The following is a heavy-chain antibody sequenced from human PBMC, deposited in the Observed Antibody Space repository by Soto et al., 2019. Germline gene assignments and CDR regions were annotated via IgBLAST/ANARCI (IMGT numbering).Heavy chain of an antibody. Sequence: PSETLSLTCAVSCYSISSGYYWGWIRQPPGKGLEWIGSIYHSGSTYYNPSLKSRVTISVDTSKNQFSLKLSSVTAADTAVYYCARGFGRGWYERGSFYDYWGQGTLVTVSS. CDR2: IYHSGST. V-gene: IGHV4-38-2*01. CDR1: CYSISSGYY. D-gene: IGHD6-19*01. J-gene: IGHJ4*02. CDR3: ARGFGRGWYERGSFYDY.